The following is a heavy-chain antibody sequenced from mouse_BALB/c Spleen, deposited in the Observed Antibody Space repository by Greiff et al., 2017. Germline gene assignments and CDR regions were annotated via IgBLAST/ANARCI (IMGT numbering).Heavy chain of an antibody. CDR1: GFTFSDYY. D-gene: IGHD1-1*01. CDR2: ISDGGSYT. CDR3: ARGYYYGSSYFDY. J-gene: IGHJ2*01. Sequence: DVQLVESGGGLVKPGGSLKLSCAASGFTFSDYYMYWVRQTPEKRLEWVATISDGGSYTYYPDSVKGRFTISRDNAKNNLYLQMSSLKSEDTAMYYCARGYYYGSSYFDYWGQGTTLTVSS. V-gene: IGHV5-4*02.